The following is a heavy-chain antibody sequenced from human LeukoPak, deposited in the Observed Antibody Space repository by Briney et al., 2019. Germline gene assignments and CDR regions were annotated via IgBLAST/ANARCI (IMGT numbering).Heavy chain of an antibody. V-gene: IGHV3-23*01. Sequence: PGVSLRLSCAASGFTLNNYAMSWVRQAPGKGVEGVSALSGSADGIYYADSVKGRFTISRDNSQNTLYLQMNSLRAEDTAVYYCARGLPGSDTFHYWGQGTLVTVSS. D-gene: IGHD2-21*02. CDR1: GFTLNNYA. CDR3: ARGLPGSDTFHY. CDR2: LSGSADGI. J-gene: IGHJ4*02.